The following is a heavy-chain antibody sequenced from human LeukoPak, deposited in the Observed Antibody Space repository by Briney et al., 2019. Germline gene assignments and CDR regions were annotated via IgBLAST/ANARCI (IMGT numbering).Heavy chain of an antibody. CDR3: VRGWGSNVYASAFDV. V-gene: IGHV3-33*01. CDR2: IWHDGSHK. D-gene: IGHD3-16*01. CDR1: GFTFSTYG. J-gene: IGHJ3*01. Sequence: GGSLRLSCAASGFTFSTYGMHWVRQAPGKGLEWVTVIWHDGSHKDYADSVKGRFTISRDYSKSTLYLQMNDLRAEDTAVYFCVRGWGSNVYASAFDVWGQGTMVTVSS.